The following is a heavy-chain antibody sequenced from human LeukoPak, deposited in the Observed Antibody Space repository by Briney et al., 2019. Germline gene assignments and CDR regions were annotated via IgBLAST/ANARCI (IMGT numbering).Heavy chain of an antibody. D-gene: IGHD2-15*01. CDR1: GFTVSSNY. V-gene: IGHV3-66*01. CDR3: ARVSGVVVVAAVRAIDY. J-gene: IGHJ4*02. CDR2: IYSGGST. Sequence: PGGSLRLSCAASGFTVSSNYMSWVRQAPGKGLEWVSVIYSGGSTYYADSVKGRFTISRDNSKNTLYLQMNSLRAEDTAVYYCARVSGVVVVAAVRAIDYWGQGTLVTVSS.